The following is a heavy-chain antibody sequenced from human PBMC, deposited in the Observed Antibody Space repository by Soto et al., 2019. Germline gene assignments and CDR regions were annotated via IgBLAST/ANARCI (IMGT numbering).Heavy chain of an antibody. CDR1: GFTFSSYW. V-gene: IGHV3-7*05. CDR3: ASVNVVGYYYYYGMDV. D-gene: IGHD1-26*01. J-gene: IGHJ6*02. CDR2: IKQDGSEK. Sequence: GGSLRLSCAASGFTFSSYWMSWVRQAPGKGLEWVANIKQDGSEKYYVDSVKGRFTISRDNAKNSLYLQMNSLRAEDTAVYYCASVNVVGYYYYYGMDVWGQGTTVTVSS.